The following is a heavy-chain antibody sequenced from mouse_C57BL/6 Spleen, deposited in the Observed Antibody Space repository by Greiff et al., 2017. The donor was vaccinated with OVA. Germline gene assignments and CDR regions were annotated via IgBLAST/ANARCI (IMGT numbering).Heavy chain of an antibody. CDR2: IHPTSGST. CDR3: AREGVFLGAMDY. Sequence: QVQLQQPGAELVKPGASVKLSCKASGYTFTSYWMHWVKQRPGQGLEWIGMIHPTSGSTNYNEKFKSKATLTVAKSSSTAYMQLSSLTSEDSAVYYCAREGVFLGAMDYWGQGTSVTVSS. D-gene: IGHD3-3*01. V-gene: IGHV1-64*01. CDR1: GYTFTSYW. J-gene: IGHJ4*01.